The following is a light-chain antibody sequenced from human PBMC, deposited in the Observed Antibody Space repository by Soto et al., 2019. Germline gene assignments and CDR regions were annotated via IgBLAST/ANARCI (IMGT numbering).Light chain of an antibody. J-gene: IGKJ5*01. V-gene: IGKV1-39*01. CDR2: AAS. CDR3: QQTDSTRSIT. Sequence: DIQMTQSPSSLSASVGDRVTITCRASESIARHLNWYQQKPGTAPKLLIYAASSLHNGVPSRFRGGRSGTDFTLTISNLQPENFANYYGQQTDSTRSITLGQVTRLEIK. CDR1: ESIARH.